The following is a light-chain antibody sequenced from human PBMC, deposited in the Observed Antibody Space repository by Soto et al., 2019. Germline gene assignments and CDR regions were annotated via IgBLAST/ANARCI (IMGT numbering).Light chain of an antibody. CDR2: DAS. Sequence: DIQMTQSPYTLSASVGDRVTITCGASQGISTWLAWYQQKPGTAPKLLIYDASSLESGVPSRFSGSGSGTDFTLTISSLQSEDFAVYFCQQYNNWPGTFGQGTKVDIK. V-gene: IGKV1-5*01. CDR1: QGISTW. CDR3: QQYNNWPGT. J-gene: IGKJ1*01.